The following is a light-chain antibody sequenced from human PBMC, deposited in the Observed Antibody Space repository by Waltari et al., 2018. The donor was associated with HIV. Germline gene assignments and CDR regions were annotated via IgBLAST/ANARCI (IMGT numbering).Light chain of an antibody. Sequence: SVLTQPPSASGTPGQRATLSCSGRTSNIGSNDVFWYQHLPGAAPKLLIHRNNQRPSGVPDRFSGSTSGTSASLAISGLRSEDEADYYCVAWDDSLRGVVFGGGTKVAAL. V-gene: IGLV1-47*01. CDR2: RNN. CDR3: VAWDDSLRGVV. J-gene: IGLJ2*01. CDR1: TSNIGSND.